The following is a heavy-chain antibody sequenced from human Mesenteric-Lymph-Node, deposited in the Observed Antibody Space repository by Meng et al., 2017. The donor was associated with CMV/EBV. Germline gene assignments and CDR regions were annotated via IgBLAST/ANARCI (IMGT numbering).Heavy chain of an antibody. D-gene: IGHD2-8*01. V-gene: IGHV4-59*01. Sequence: SETLSLTCTVSGGSISSYYWSWIRQPPGKGLEWIGYIYYSGSTNYNPSLKSRVTISVDTSKNQFSLKLSSVTAADTAVYYCARDSKFIGWGMADYWGQGTLVTVSS. CDR1: GGSISSYY. CDR2: IYYSGST. CDR3: ARDSKFIGWGMADY. J-gene: IGHJ4*02.